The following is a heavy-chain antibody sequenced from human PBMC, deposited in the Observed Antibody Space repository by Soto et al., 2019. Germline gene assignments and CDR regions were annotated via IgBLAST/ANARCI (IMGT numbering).Heavy chain of an antibody. V-gene: IGHV1-69*04. Sequence: QVQLVQSGAEVKKPGSSVKVSCKASGDTFSNHTISWVRQAPGQGLEWMGRIIPMLGVANYAQKFQGRVTDTADKSTSTDYMELSSLRSSDTAVYYCARVAEMGTVTKGYYYSMDVWGKGTTVTVSS. J-gene: IGHJ6*03. CDR1: GDTFSNHT. CDR3: ARVAEMGTVTKGYYYSMDV. D-gene: IGHD4-17*01. CDR2: IIPMLGVA.